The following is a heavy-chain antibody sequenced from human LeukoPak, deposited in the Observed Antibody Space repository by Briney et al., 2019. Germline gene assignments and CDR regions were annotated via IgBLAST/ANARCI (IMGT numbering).Heavy chain of an antibody. CDR2: INPNTGDT. CDR3: ASSGGNSVHYFDY. D-gene: IGHD4-23*01. V-gene: IGHV1-2*02. CDR1: GYTFTGYH. J-gene: IGHJ4*02. Sequence: ASVKVSCKASGYTFTGYHMHWVRQAPGQGLEWMGRINPNTGDTNFAQNFQGRVNMTRDTSITTACMELSRLRSDDTAVYYCASSGGNSVHYFDYWGQGTLVTVSS.